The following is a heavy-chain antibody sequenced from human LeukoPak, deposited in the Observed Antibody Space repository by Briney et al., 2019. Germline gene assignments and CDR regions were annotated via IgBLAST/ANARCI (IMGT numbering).Heavy chain of an antibody. D-gene: IGHD7-27*01. J-gene: IGHJ4*02. V-gene: IGHV4-59*02. CDR1: GGSVTDYY. CDR3: ASRKLGNDY. Sequence: SETLSLTCTVSGGSVTDYYWSWIRQSPGKGLEWIGYIYYTGASYNPPLKSRVTISADTSKNQFSLKLISVTAADTAVYYCASRKLGNDYWGQGTLVTVSS. CDR2: IYYTGA.